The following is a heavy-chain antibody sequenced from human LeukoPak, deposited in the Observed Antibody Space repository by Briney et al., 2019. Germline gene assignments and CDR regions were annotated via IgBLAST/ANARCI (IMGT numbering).Heavy chain of an antibody. CDR2: INQDGSEK. J-gene: IGHJ6*03. CDR1: GFPFSTFW. V-gene: IGHV3-7*01. CDR3: ARDQGDGYNNYYYYYMDV. Sequence: GGSLRLSCAVSGFPFSTFWMSWVRQAPGKGLEWVANINQDGSEKYYVDSVRGRFAISRDNSKNTLYLQMNSLRAEDTAVYYCARDQGDGYNNYYYYYMDVWGKGTTVTVSS. D-gene: IGHD5-24*01.